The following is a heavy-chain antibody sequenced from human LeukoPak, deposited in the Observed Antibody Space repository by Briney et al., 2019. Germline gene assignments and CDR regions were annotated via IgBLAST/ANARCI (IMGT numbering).Heavy chain of an antibody. J-gene: IGHJ3*02. Sequence: PSETLSLTXTVSGGSISSYYWSWIRQPAGKGLEWIGRIYTSGSTNYNPSLKSRVTMSVDTSKNQFSLKLSSVTAADTAVYYCARDPGDFWSGYYYAFDIWGQGTMVTVSS. V-gene: IGHV4-4*07. D-gene: IGHD3-3*01. CDR3: ARDPGDFWSGYYYAFDI. CDR2: IYTSGST. CDR1: GGSISSYY.